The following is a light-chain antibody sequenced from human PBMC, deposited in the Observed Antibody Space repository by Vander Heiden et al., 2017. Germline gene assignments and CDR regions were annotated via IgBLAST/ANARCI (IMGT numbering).Light chain of an antibody. V-gene: IGKV4-1*01. J-gene: IGKJ2*01. Sequence: DIVMTQSRDSLAVSLGERATINCKASQSVLYSSNNKNYLAWYQQKPGQPPKLLIYWASTRESGVPDRFSGSGSGTDFTLTISSLQAEDVAVYYCQQDDSTPYTFGQGTKLEIK. CDR1: QSVLYSSNNKNY. CDR3: QQDDSTPYT. CDR2: WAS.